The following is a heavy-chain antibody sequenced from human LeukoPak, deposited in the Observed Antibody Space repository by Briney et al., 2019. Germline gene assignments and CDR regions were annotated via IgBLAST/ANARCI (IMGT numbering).Heavy chain of an antibody. Sequence: SETLSLTCTVSGGSISGSYWSWIRQPPGKGLEWIAYMYNSGSTNYNPSLKSLVTISIDTSKNQFSLKLSSLTAADTAIYYCARGIESYGDYGYWGQGILVTVSS. CDR3: ARGIESYGDYGY. V-gene: IGHV4-59*01. J-gene: IGHJ4*02. D-gene: IGHD4-17*01. CDR2: MYNSGST. CDR1: GGSISGSY.